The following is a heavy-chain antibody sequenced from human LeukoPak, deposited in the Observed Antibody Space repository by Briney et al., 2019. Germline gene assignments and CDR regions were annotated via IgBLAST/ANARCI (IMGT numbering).Heavy chain of an antibody. CDR2: IYWGDDK. CDR1: GFSLRTGGGG. Sequence: GPTLVNPTQTLTLTCTFSGFSLRTGGGGVGWIRQPPGKALEWLSLIYWGDDKRYSPSLKSRLTIPKHTSKNQVVLTMTTMDPVDTATYYCAHRPIAVAVRAFDYWGQGTLVTVSS. V-gene: IGHV2-5*02. J-gene: IGHJ4*02. D-gene: IGHD6-19*01. CDR3: AHRPIAVAVRAFDY.